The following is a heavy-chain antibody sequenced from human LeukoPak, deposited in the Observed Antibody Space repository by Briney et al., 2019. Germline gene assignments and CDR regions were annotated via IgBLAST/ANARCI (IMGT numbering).Heavy chain of an antibody. J-gene: IGHJ4*02. CDR3: AREGYSGYVLRANDY. V-gene: IGHV1-46*01. CDR2: INPSGGST. Sequence: GASVKVSCKASGYTFTSYYMHWVRQAPGQGLEWMGIINPSGGSTSYAQKLQGRVTMTTDTSTSTAYMELRSLRSDDTAVYYCAREGYSGYVLRANDYWGQGTLVTVSS. D-gene: IGHD5-12*01. CDR1: GYTFTSYY.